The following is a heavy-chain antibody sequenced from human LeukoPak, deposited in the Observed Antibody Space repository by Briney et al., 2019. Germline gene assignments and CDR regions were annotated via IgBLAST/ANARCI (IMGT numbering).Heavy chain of an antibody. J-gene: IGHJ3*02. V-gene: IGHV1-8*03. D-gene: IGHD3-10*01. Sequence: ASVKVSCKASGYTFTNYDINWVRQATGQGLEWMGWMNPNSGNTGYAQKFQGRVTITRNTSITTAYMELSSLRFEDTAVYYCARAVRRACDIWGQGTMVTVSS. CDR3: ARAVRRACDI. CDR2: MNPNSGNT. CDR1: GYTFTNYD.